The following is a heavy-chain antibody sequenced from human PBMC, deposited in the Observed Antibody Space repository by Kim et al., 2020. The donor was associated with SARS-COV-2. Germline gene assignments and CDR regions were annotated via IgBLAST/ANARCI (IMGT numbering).Heavy chain of an antibody. V-gene: IGHV1-2*04. D-gene: IGHD6-13*01. CDR2: INPNSGGT. Sequence: ASVKVSCKASGYTFTGYYMHWVRQAPGQGLEWMGWINPNSGGTNYAQKFQGWVTMTRDTSISTAYMELSRLRSDDTAVYYCAREGLLAAAGGNWFDPWGQGTLVTVSS. J-gene: IGHJ5*02. CDR1: GYTFTGYY. CDR3: AREGLLAAAGGNWFDP.